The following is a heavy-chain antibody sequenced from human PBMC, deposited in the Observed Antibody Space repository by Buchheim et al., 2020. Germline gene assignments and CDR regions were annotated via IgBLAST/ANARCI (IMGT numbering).Heavy chain of an antibody. D-gene: IGHD4-23*01. J-gene: IGHJ4*02. CDR3: ARHGGIGGNSWRGDYFDY. CDR1: GASINTYY. V-gene: IGHV4-59*08. Sequence: QVQLQESGPGLVKPSETLSLTCTVSGASINTYYWNWIRQSPGKEPEWIGYIYDAWSTNYNPSLRSRVTISADTSKNQLSLKLTSVTAADTAVYYCARHGGIGGNSWRGDYFDYWGQGTL. CDR2: IYDAWST.